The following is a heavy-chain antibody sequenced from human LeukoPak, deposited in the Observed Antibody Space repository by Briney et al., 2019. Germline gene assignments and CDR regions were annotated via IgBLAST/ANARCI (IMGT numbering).Heavy chain of an antibody. CDR1: GYSFTSYW. J-gene: IGHJ4*02. Sequence: GESLKISCKGSGYSFTSYWIGWVRQMPGKGLEWMGIIYPGDSDTRYSPSFQGQVTISADKSISTAYLQWSRLKASDTAMYYCARPHSSGWYVYLYWGKGTLVTVSS. D-gene: IGHD6-19*01. CDR3: ARPHSSGWYVYLY. CDR2: IYPGDSDT. V-gene: IGHV5-51*01.